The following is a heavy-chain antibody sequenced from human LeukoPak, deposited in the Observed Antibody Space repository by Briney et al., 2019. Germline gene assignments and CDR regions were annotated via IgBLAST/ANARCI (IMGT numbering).Heavy chain of an antibody. J-gene: IGHJ5*02. V-gene: IGHV3-23*01. CDR1: GFTFSSYA. D-gene: IGHD3-22*01. Sequence: GGSLRLSCAASGFTFSSYAMSWVRQAPGKGLEWVSAISGSGGSTYYADSVKGRFTISRDNSKNTLYLQMNSLRAEDTAVYYCAKDLDSSGYYGENWFDPWGQGTLVIVSS. CDR2: ISGSGGST. CDR3: AKDLDSSGYYGENWFDP.